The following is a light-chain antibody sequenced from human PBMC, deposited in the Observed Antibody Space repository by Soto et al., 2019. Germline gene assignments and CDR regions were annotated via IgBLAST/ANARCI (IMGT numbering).Light chain of an antibody. V-gene: IGLV1-51*01. CDR2: DSD. CDR1: NPKIWNNH. J-gene: IGLJ1*01. Sequence: HCVLKHAVSGSGAPLDDSTIPLPGNNPKIWNNHVSWYQQLPGTAPKLLIYDSDKRPSGIPDRFSGSKSGTSATLDITGLQTGDEADYYCGTWDSSLSVGYVFGTGTKVTVL. CDR3: GTWDSSLSVGYV.